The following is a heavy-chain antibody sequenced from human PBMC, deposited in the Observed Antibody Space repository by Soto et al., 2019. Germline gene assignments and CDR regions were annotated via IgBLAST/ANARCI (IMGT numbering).Heavy chain of an antibody. V-gene: IGHV4-30-2*01. CDR2: IYHSGST. CDR1: GGSISSGGYS. CDR3: ARLPMV. Sequence: QVQLQESGSGLVKPSQTLSLTCAVSGGSISSGGYSWSWIRQPPGKGLEWIGYIYHSGSTYYNPSLKSRITISEDRSKNQFSLKLSSVTAADAAVYYCARLPMVWGQGTLVTVSS. D-gene: IGHD3-10*01. J-gene: IGHJ4*02.